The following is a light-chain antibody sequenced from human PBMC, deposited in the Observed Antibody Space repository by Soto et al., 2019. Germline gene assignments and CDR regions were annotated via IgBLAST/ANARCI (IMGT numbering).Light chain of an antibody. CDR3: QQTNSFPLT. Sequence: DIQMTQSPASVSASVGDRVTITCRASQAISTWLAWYQQKPGKAPKLLIHAASTLQSGVPSRFRGTGSGTDFTLTISSLQPEDFATYYCQQTNSFPLTFGGGSRVEIK. V-gene: IGKV1-12*01. CDR2: AAS. CDR1: QAISTW. J-gene: IGKJ4*01.